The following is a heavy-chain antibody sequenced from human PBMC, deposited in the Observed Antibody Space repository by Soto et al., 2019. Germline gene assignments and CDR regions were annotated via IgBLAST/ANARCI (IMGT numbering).Heavy chain of an antibody. CDR1: GYIFTNYY. Sequence: QVQLVQSGAEVKKPGASENISCKASGYIFTNYYIHWVRQAPGQGLEWMGIINPNGGSTNYAQKFQGRITLTRDTSTSTVDMDLSSLRSEDTAVYYCARGLYLGDQWGQGTLVTVSS. J-gene: IGHJ5*02. D-gene: IGHD3-16*01. CDR3: ARGLYLGDQ. V-gene: IGHV1-46*01. CDR2: INPNGGST.